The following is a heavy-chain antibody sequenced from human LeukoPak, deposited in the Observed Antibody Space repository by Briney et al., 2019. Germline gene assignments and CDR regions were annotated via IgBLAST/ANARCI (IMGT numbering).Heavy chain of an antibody. V-gene: IGHV4-4*07. CDR2: IYTSGST. CDR3: ARMYSSSWLRSNWFDP. J-gene: IGHJ5*02. CDR1: GGSISSYY. Sequence: SETLSLTCTVSGGSISSYYWSWIRQPAGKGLEWIGRIYTSGSTNYNPSLKSRVTISVDASKNQFSLKLSSVTAADTAVYYCARMYSSSWLRSNWFDPWGQGTLVTVSS. D-gene: IGHD6-13*01.